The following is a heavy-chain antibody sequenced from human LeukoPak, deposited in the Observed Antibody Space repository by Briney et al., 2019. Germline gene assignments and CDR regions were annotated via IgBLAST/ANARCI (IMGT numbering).Heavy chain of an antibody. V-gene: IGHV3-30*18. CDR1: GFTFSSYG. Sequence: PGGSLRLSCAASGFTFSSYGMHWVRQAPGKGLEWVAVISYDGSNKYYADSVKGRFTISRDNSKNTLYLQMNSLRAEDTAVYYCAKDQVRGSYFDSWGQGTLVTVSS. J-gene: IGHJ4*02. CDR3: AKDQVRGSYFDS. D-gene: IGHD1-26*01. CDR2: ISYDGSNK.